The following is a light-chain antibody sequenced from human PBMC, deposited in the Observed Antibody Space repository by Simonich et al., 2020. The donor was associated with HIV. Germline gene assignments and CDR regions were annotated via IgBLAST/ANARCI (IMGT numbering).Light chain of an antibody. CDR3: QSYDSRLSGPV. Sequence: QSVLTQPPSVSGAPGQRVTISCTGSSSNIGAGYDVHWYQQLPGTAPKLLIYGNSNRPSGAPDRFSGAKAGTSASLAITGLQAEDEADYYCQSYDSRLSGPVFGGGTKLTVL. CDR1: SSNIGAGYD. J-gene: IGLJ2*01. V-gene: IGLV1-40*01. CDR2: GNS.